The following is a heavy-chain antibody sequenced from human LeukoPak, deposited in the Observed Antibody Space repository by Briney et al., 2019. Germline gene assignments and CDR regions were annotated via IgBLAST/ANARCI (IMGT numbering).Heavy chain of an antibody. CDR1: GYTFTSYG. Sequence: GASVKVSCKASGYTFTSYGISWVRQAPGQGLEWMGWISAYNGNTNYAQKFQGRVTMTRNTSISTAYMELSSLRSEDTAVYYCARGPSGYSSSWYAYRENWFDPWGQGTLVTVSS. CDR3: ARGPSGYSSSWYAYRENWFDP. D-gene: IGHD6-13*01. V-gene: IGHV1-18*01. J-gene: IGHJ5*02. CDR2: ISAYNGNT.